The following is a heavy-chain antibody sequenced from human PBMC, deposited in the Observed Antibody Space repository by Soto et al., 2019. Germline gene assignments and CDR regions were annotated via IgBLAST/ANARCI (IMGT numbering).Heavy chain of an antibody. CDR2: INHGVST. CDR1: GGSFSGYY. Sequence: QVQLQQWGAGLLKPSETLSLTCVVSGGSFSGYYWTWIRQSPGKGLEWIGEINHGVSTSYNPSLKSRVNISEDTSKTQFYLRLTSVTAADTAVYYCARGFSCSGGSCYSDNWFDPWGQGTLVTVSS. D-gene: IGHD2-15*01. J-gene: IGHJ5*02. CDR3: ARGFSCSGGSCYSDNWFDP. V-gene: IGHV4-34*01.